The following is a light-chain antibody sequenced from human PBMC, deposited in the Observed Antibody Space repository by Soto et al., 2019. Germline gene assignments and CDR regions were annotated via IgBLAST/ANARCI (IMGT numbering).Light chain of an antibody. CDR1: QSVSSN. J-gene: IGKJ1*01. CDR3: QQYNSWRT. CDR2: GAS. V-gene: IGKV3-15*01. Sequence: EIVMTQSPATLSVSPGERATPSCRASQSVSSNLAWYQQKSGQPPRLLIHGASTRATGTPARFSGSGSGTEFTLTIYSLQSEDSAVYYCQQYNSWRTFGQGTKVEIK.